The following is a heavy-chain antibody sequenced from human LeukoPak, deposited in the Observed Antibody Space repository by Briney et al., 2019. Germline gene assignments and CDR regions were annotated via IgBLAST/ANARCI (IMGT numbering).Heavy chain of an antibody. J-gene: IGHJ3*02. CDR1: GGSISSYY. V-gene: IGHV4-59*01. D-gene: IGHD3-22*01. CDR3: ARGEGYYYDSSGYYDDAFDI. CDR2: IYYSGST. Sequence: SETLSLTCTVSGGSISSYYWSWIRQPPGKGLEWIGYIYYSGSTNYNPSLKSRVTISVDTSKNQLSLKLSSVTAADTAVYYCARGEGYYYDSSGYYDDAFDIWGQGAMVTVSS.